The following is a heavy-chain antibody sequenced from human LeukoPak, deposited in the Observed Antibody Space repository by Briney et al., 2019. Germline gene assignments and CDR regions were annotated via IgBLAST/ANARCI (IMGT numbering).Heavy chain of an antibody. D-gene: IGHD4-17*01. CDR2: ISSDGNDK. V-gene: IGHV3-30*03. J-gene: IGHJ4*01. Sequence: PGGSLRLSCAASGFTFNNFGMHWVRQAPGKGLEWVAVISSDGNDKYYANAVKGRFTISRDNSMNTLYLQMSSLRVEDTAIYYCAXDLTTXTFGKDYWGXGTXVXVSS. CDR3: AXDLTTXTFGKDY. CDR1: GFTFNNFG.